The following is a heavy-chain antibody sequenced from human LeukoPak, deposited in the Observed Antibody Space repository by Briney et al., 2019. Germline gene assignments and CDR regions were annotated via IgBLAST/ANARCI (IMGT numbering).Heavy chain of an antibody. Sequence: PSETLSLTCTVSGYSISSGYYWGWIRQPPGKGLEWIGYIHYTGSTNYNPSLKSRVTISVETSKNQFSLKLSPVTAADTAVYFCARGPYSYDSSGAFDIWGQGTMVTVSS. CDR1: GYSISSGYY. CDR3: ARGPYSYDSSGAFDI. D-gene: IGHD3-22*01. V-gene: IGHV4-38-2*02. CDR2: IHYTGST. J-gene: IGHJ3*02.